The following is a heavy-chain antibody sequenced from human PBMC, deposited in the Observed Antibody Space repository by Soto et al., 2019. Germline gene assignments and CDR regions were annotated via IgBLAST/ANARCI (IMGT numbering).Heavy chain of an antibody. CDR3: ARVGDYDFWSGPYYGMDV. Sequence: ASVKVSCKASGYTFTSYDINWVRQATGQGLEWMGWMNPNSGNTGYAQKFQGRVTTTRNTSISTAYMELSSLRSEDTAVYYCARVGDYDFWSGPYYGMDVWGQGTTVTVSS. V-gene: IGHV1-8*01. CDR2: MNPNSGNT. CDR1: GYTFTSYD. J-gene: IGHJ6*02. D-gene: IGHD3-3*01.